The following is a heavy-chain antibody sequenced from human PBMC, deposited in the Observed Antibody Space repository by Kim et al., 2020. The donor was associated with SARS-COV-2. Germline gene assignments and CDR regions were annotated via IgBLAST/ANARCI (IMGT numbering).Heavy chain of an antibody. CDR2: IYYSWST. V-gene: IGHV4-39*01. J-gene: IGHJ4*02. CDR1: GGSISSSSYY. CDR3: ERHAFGDTHYFDY. Sequence: SETLSLTCTVSGGSISSSSYYWGWIRQPPGKGLEWIGSIYYSWSTYYNPSLKSRVTISVDTSKNQFSLTLRSVIAADTAVYYCERHAFGDTHYFDYWGQG. D-gene: IGHD3-16*01.